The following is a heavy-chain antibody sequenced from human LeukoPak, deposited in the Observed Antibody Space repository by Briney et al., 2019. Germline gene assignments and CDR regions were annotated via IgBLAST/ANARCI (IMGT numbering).Heavy chain of an antibody. D-gene: IGHD6-13*01. Sequence: GSLRLSCAASGFTFSSYSMNWVRQPPGKGLEWIGSIYYSGSTYYNPSLKSRVTISVDTSKNQFSLKLSSVTAADTAVYYCARVRIAAARNKNWFDPWGQGTLVTVSS. CDR2: IYYSGST. CDR1: GFTFSSYS. J-gene: IGHJ5*02. V-gene: IGHV4-39*07. CDR3: ARVRIAAARNKNWFDP.